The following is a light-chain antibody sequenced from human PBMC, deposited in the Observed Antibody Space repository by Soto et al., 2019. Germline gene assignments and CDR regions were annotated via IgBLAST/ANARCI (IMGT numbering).Light chain of an antibody. CDR3: QVWDSSSDHPV. J-gene: IGLJ2*01. V-gene: IGLV3-21*04. CDR2: YDS. Sequence: SYELTQPPSVSVAPGKTARITRGGNNIGSKSVTWYQQKPGQAPVLVIYYDSDRPSGIPERFSGPNPGNTDTLTISRVEAGDEAGYCCQVWDSSSDHPVFGGGTQLTVL. CDR1: NIGSKS.